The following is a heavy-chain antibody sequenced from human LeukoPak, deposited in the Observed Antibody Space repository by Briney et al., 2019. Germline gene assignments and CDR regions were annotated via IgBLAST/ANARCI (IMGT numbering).Heavy chain of an antibody. D-gene: IGHD5-12*01. CDR2: IYYSGST. CDR1: GGSISSYY. Sequence: PSETLSLTCTVSGGSISSYYWSWIRHPPGKGLEWIGYIYYSGSTNYNPSLKSRVTMSVDTPNNQFSLKLTSVTAADTAVYYCARPGERHYNGYYPFDYWGQGALVTVSS. CDR3: ARPGERHYNGYYPFDY. J-gene: IGHJ4*02. V-gene: IGHV4-59*08.